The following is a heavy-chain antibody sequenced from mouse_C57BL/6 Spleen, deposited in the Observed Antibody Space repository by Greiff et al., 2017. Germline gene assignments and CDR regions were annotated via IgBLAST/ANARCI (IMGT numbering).Heavy chain of an antibody. CDR3: ARENYYGSSTGYFDV. J-gene: IGHJ1*03. CDR1: GYTFTSYG. Sequence: VQLQQSGAELARPGASVKLSCKASGYTFTSYGISWVNQRTGQGLEWIGEIYPRSGNTYYNEKFKGKATLTADKSSSTAYMELRSLTSEDSAVYFCARENYYGSSTGYFDVWGTGTTVTVSS. V-gene: IGHV1-81*01. CDR2: IYPRSGNT. D-gene: IGHD1-1*01.